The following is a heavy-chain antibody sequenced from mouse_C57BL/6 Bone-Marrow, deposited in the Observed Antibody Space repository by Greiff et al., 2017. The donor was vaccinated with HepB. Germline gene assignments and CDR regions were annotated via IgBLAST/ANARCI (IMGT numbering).Heavy chain of an antibody. CDR2: INPGSGGT. CDR3: ASFYYSNYVGYFDV. J-gene: IGHJ1*03. Sequence: VQLQQSGAELVRPGTSVKVSCKASGYAFTNYLIEWVKQRPGQGLEWIGVINPGSGGTNYNEKFKGKATLTADKSSSTAYMQLSSLTSEDSAVYFCASFYYSNYVGYFDVWGTGTTVTVSS. V-gene: IGHV1-54*01. CDR1: GYAFTNYL. D-gene: IGHD2-5*01.